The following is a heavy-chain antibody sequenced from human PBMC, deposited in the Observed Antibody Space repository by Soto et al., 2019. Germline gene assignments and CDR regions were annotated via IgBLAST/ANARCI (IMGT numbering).Heavy chain of an antibody. Sequence: GSLRLSCAASGLTFNNYAMSWVRQAPGKGLEWVSGISSSGGSTNYADSVKGRLTISRDNSKNTLYLQMHSLRAEDTAVYYCATPPTSSSGWYFDYWGQGXLVTVYS. D-gene: IGHD6-19*01. CDR1: GLTFNNYA. V-gene: IGHV3-23*01. CDR3: ATPPTSSSGWYFDY. CDR2: ISSSGGST. J-gene: IGHJ4*02.